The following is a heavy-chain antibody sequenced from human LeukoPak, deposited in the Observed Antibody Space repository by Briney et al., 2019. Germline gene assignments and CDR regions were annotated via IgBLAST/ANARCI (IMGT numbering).Heavy chain of an antibody. CDR1: GFKFSSFS. CDR2: ISSTSSAI. Sequence: GGSLRLPCTASGFKFSSFSMNWARQAPGKGLESLSYISSTSSAIYYADSVKGRFTISRDNAKNSLYLQMDSLRAEDTAIYYCARVIGSYGDSAYWGQGTLVTVSS. J-gene: IGHJ4*02. D-gene: IGHD3-16*01. CDR3: ARVIGSYGDSAY. V-gene: IGHV3-48*04.